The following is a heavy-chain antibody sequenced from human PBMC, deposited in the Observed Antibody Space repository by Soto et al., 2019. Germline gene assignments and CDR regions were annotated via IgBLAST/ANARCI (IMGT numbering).Heavy chain of an antibody. J-gene: IGHJ4*02. CDR3: AKDKRVAARSGEFDY. D-gene: IGHD6-6*01. V-gene: IGHV3-30*02. Sequence: PGGSLRLSCAASGFNFSTYAMHWVRQAPGKGLEWVANISSGGSDEYYAESVKGRFTISRDNAKNTLYLQMNSLRAEDTAVYYCAKDKRVAARSGEFDYWGQGTLVTVSS. CDR2: ISSGGSDE. CDR1: GFNFSTYA.